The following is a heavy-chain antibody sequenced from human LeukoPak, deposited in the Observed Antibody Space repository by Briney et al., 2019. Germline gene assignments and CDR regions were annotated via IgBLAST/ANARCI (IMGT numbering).Heavy chain of an antibody. CDR3: ARGDYGRADP. V-gene: IGHV1-2*02. CDR2: INPNTGVT. CDR1: GYTFTAYY. D-gene: IGHD4-17*01. J-gene: IGHJ5*02. Sequence: ASLKVSCKASGYTFTAYYIHWVRQAPGQGLEWMGLINPNTGVTEFAQRFRGRVTMSRDTSISTAYMELNRLTSDDTAVYYCARGDYGRADPWGQGSLVTVSS.